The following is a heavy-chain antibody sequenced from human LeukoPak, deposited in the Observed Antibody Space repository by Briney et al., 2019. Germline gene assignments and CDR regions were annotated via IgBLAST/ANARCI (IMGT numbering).Heavy chain of an antibody. CDR3: AGQAATPQAYLFYY. V-gene: IGHV3-23*01. Sequence: ETLSLTCTVSGGSISSYYWSWVRQAPGKGLEWVSAISGSGGSTYYADSVKGRFTISRDNSKNTLYLQMNSLRAEDTAVYYCAGQAATPQAYLFYYWGQGTPGTVSP. CDR1: GGSISSYY. D-gene: IGHD2/OR15-2a*01. J-gene: IGHJ4*02. CDR2: ISGSGGST.